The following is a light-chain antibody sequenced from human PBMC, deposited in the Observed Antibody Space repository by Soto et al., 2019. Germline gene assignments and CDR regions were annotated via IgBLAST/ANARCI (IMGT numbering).Light chain of an antibody. J-gene: IGLJ2*01. CDR1: SSDVGGYNY. V-gene: IGLV2-14*01. CDR3: SSYTSSSTYVE. CDR2: EVS. Sequence: QSALTQPASVSGSPGQSITISCTGTSSDVGGYNYVSWYQQHPGKAPKLMIYEVSNRPSGVSNRFSGSKSGNTASLTISGLQAEDEADYYCSSYTSSSTYVEFGGGTKVTVL.